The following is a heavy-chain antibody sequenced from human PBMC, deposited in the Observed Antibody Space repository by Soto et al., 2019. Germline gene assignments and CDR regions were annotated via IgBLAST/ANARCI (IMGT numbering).Heavy chain of an antibody. V-gene: IGHV4-59*03. D-gene: IGHD1-1*01. CDR2: IYYGEKT. CDR3: AWRRTESNNWFDR. Sequence: SATLSLTCTVSGASFTSYYWSWIRQPPGKGLEWIGYIYYGEKTNYNPSLKNRVTISRDTSKNQVFLRLTSVTAADTAMYYWAWRRTESNNWFDRWGKGTRVTV. CDR1: GASFTSYY. J-gene: IGHJ5*02.